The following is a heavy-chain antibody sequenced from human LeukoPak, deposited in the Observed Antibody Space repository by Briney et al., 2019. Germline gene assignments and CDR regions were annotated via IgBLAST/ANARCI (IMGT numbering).Heavy chain of an antibody. CDR3: ARGLVKLDY. V-gene: IGHV3-48*01. J-gene: IGHJ4*02. CDR1: GFTLNSYS. D-gene: IGHD3-9*01. Sequence: GGSLRLSCAASGFTLNSYSMNWVRQAPGKGLEWVSYIISSSSTMYYADSVKGRFTISRDNAKNSLYLQMDSLRAEDTAVYYCARGLVKLDYWGQGTLVTVSS. CDR2: IISSSSTM.